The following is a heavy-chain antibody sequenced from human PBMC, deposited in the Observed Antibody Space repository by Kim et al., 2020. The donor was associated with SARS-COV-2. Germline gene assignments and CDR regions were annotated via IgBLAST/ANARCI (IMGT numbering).Heavy chain of an antibody. CDR3: ARDGEQQLVLGWFDP. J-gene: IGHJ5*02. CDR2: INAGNGNT. Sequence: ASVKVSCKASGYTFTSYAMHWVRQAPGQRLEWMGWINAGNGNTKYSQKFQGRVTITRDTSASTAYMELSSLRSEDTAVYYCARDGEQQLVLGWFDPWGQGTLVTVSS. V-gene: IGHV1-3*01. CDR1: GYTFTSYA. D-gene: IGHD6-13*01.